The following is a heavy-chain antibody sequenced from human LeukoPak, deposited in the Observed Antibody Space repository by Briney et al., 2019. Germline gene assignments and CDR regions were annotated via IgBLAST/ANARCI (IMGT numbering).Heavy chain of an antibody. V-gene: IGHV3-9*03. CDR2: ISWNSDSI. Sequence: GRSLRLSCAASGFTFDDYAMHWVRQAPGKGLEWVSGISWNSDSIDYADSVKGRFTISRDNAKNSLYLQMNSLRAEDMALYYCAKGGGGRLIYYYYMDVWGKGTTVTVSS. J-gene: IGHJ6*03. CDR1: GFTFDDYA. D-gene: IGHD3-16*01. CDR3: AKGGGGRLIYYYYMDV.